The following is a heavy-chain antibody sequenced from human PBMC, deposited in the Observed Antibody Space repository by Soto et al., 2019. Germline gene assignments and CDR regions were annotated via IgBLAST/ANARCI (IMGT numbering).Heavy chain of an antibody. D-gene: IGHD3-9*01. CDR1: GFTVSSNY. J-gene: IGHJ5*02. V-gene: IGHV3-53*01. Sequence: HPGGSLRLSCAASGFTVSSNYMSWVRQAPGKGLEWVSVIYSGGSTYYADSVKGRFTISRDNSKNTLYLHMNSLRAEDTAVYYCARVPVGNYFDSYTYWFDPWGQGTLVTVSS. CDR2: IYSGGST. CDR3: ARVPVGNYFDSYTYWFDP.